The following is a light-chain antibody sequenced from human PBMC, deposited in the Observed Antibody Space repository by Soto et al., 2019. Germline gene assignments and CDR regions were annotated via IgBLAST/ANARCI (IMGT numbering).Light chain of an antibody. V-gene: IGKV3-20*01. CDR1: QSVSNN. Sequence: EIVLTQSPGTLSLSPGERATLSCRASQSVSNNLVWIQQKPGQTPRLLMYGASSRATGIPDRFSGSGSGTRFTLTISRLEPEDFAVYYCQQYGGSPFTFGPGTKVEI. CDR2: GAS. J-gene: IGKJ3*01. CDR3: QQYGGSPFT.